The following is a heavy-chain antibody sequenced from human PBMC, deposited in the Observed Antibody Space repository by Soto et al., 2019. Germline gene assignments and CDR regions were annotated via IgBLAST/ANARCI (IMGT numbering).Heavy chain of an antibody. Sequence: PGGSLRLSCAASGFTFSDYYMSWIRQAPGKGLEWVSYISSSSSYTNYADSVKGRFTISRDNAKNSLYLQMNSLRAEDTAVYYCARLLTTVIPYYFDYWGQGTLVTVSS. D-gene: IGHD4-17*01. CDR3: ARLLTTVIPYYFDY. CDR1: GFTFSDYY. J-gene: IGHJ4*02. V-gene: IGHV3-11*06. CDR2: ISSSSSYT.